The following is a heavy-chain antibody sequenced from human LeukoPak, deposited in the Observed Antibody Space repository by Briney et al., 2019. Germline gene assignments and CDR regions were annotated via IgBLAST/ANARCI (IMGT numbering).Heavy chain of an antibody. Sequence: GSLRLSCAASGFTFSSYPMHWVRQAPGKGLEWVAVISYDGSNKYYADSVKGRFTISRDNSKNTLYLQMNSLRAEDTAVYYCARAYGSGSYSYFDYWGQGTLVTVSS. CDR1: GFTFSSYP. D-gene: IGHD3-10*01. V-gene: IGHV3-30-3*01. CDR2: ISYDGSNK. J-gene: IGHJ4*02. CDR3: ARAYGSGSYSYFDY.